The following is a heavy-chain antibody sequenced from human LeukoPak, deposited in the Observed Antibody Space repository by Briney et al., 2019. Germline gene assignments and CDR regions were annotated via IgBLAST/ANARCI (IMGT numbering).Heavy chain of an antibody. CDR1: GFTVSSNY. J-gene: IGHJ4*02. D-gene: IGHD1-26*01. CDR2: IYTGGST. CDR3: ARGGSYYKPDY. Sequence: GGSLRLSCAASGFTVSSNYMSWVRQAPGKGLEWVSVIYTGGSTYYADSVKGRFTISRDNSKNTLYLQMNSLRAEDTAVYYCARGGSYYKPDYWGQGTLVTVSS. V-gene: IGHV3-66*01.